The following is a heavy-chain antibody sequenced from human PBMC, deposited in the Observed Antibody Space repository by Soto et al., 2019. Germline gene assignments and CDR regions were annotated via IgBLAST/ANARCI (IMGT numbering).Heavy chain of an antibody. CDR2: VVVGSGLT. D-gene: IGHD3-3*01. CDR1: QFNLDTFRTSV. V-gene: IGHV1-58*01. CDR3: ARDHQPGWSGQPLANWYFDL. J-gene: IGHJ2*01. Sequence: SVKVSCKASQFNLDTFRTSVVQWVRQARGQGLEWVGWVVVGSGLTNYAQQFQGKVTITWDMSTSTAYMELSSLRSEDTAVYYCARDHQPGWSGQPLANWYFDLWGRGTLVTVSS.